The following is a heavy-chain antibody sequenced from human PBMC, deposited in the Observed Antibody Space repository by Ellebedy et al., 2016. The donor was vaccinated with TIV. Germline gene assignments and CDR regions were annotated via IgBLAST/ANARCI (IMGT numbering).Heavy chain of an antibody. CDR1: GFTFSNYG. CDR3: ARENSGYYESSGPLTYYYYGMDV. J-gene: IGHJ6*02. V-gene: IGHV3-30*03. D-gene: IGHD3-22*01. CDR2: ISYDGSNK. Sequence: GESLKISCAASGFTFSNYGMHWVRQAPGKGLEWVSVISYDGSNKYYADSVKGRFTISRDNSKNTLYVQMNSLRAEETAVYYCARENSGYYESSGPLTYYYYGMDVWGQGTTVTVSS.